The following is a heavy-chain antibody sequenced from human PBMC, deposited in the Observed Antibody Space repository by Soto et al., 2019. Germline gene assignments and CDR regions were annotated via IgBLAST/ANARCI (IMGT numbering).Heavy chain of an antibody. CDR2: INHSGSS. D-gene: IGHD3-3*01. Sequence: SETLSLTCAVYGGSFSGYYWSCIRQPPGKGLEWIGEINHSGSSNYNPSLKSRVTISVDTSKNQFSLKLSSVTAADTAVYYCARDPLGGYYYYGLEVWGQGTPVTVSS. J-gene: IGHJ6*02. CDR1: GGSFSGYY. V-gene: IGHV4-34*01. CDR3: ARDPLGGYYYYGLEV.